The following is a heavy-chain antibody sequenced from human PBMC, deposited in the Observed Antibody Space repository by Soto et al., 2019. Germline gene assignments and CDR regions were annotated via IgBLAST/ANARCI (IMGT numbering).Heavy chain of an antibody. J-gene: IGHJ4*02. CDR1: GFTFSSYA. CDR3: ARRTSSWSFDY. Sequence: PGGSLRLSCAASGFTFSSYAMSWVRQAPGKGLEWVSAISGSGGSTYYADSVKGRLTYSRDNSKNTLSLQMNSLIAEDTAVYYCARRTSSWSFDYWGQGTLVTVSS. CDR2: ISGSGGST. V-gene: IGHV3-23*01. D-gene: IGHD6-13*01.